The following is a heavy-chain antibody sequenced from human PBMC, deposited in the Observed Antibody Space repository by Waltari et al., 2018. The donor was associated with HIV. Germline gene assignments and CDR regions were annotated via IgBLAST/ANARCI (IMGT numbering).Heavy chain of an antibody. V-gene: IGHV3-23*01. CDR1: GFAYVSYA. Sequence: EVQLLESGGGLVQPGGSRRLSWAAPGFAYVSYAFTWVRQSPERGLEWVAAVSGSGAKSFYADSVKGRFTISRDNSKNTVFLQMNSLRAADTAIYYCAKAYYENTAYYYDFWGRGTRVTVSS. CDR2: VSGSGAKS. D-gene: IGHD3-22*01. CDR3: AKAYYENTAYYYDF. J-gene: IGHJ4*02.